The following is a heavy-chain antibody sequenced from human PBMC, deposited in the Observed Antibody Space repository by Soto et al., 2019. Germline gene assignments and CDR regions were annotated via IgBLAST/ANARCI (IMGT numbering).Heavy chain of an antibody. CDR1: GFTFSNYA. J-gene: IGHJ4*02. CDR3: ARRPVTYYFDY. V-gene: IGHV3-30-3*01. D-gene: IGHD4-17*01. Sequence: LRLSCAASGFTFSNYAMHWVRQAPGKGLEWVAVISYDGSNTYYADSVKGRFTISRDNSKNTLYLQMDSLRAEDTAVYFCARRPVTYYFDYWGQGTLVTVSS. CDR2: ISYDGSNT.